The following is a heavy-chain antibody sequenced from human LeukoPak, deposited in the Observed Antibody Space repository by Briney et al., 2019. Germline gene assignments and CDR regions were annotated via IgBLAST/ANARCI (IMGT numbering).Heavy chain of an antibody. CDR2: IYTSGST. CDR3: ARSGSSGWHGYYFDY. CDR1: GGSISSYY. Sequence: PSETLSLTCTVSGGSISSYYWSWIRQPAGKGLEWIGRIYTSGSTNYNPSLKSRVTMSVDTSKNQFSLKLSSVTAADTAVYYCARSGSSGWHGYYFDYWGQGTLVTVSS. V-gene: IGHV4-4*07. D-gene: IGHD6-19*01. J-gene: IGHJ4*02.